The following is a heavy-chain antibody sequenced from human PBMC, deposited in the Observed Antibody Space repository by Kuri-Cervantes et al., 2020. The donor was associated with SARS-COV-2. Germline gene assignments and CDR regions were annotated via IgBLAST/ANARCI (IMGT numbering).Heavy chain of an antibody. V-gene: IGHV1-69*13. CDR3: ARDVGFGYSYGHSYGMDV. CDR1: GGTFSSYA. J-gene: IGHJ6*02. Sequence: SVKVSCKASGGTFSSYAISWVRQAPGQGLEWMGGIIPIFGTANYAQKFQGRVTITADESTSTAYMELSSLRSEDTAVYYRARDVGFGYSYGHSYGMDVWGQGTTVTVSS. D-gene: IGHD5-18*01. CDR2: IIPIFGTA.